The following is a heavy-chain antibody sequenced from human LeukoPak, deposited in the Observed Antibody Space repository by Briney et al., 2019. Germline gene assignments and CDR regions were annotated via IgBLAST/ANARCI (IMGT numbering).Heavy chain of an antibody. V-gene: IGHV3-9*01. Sequence: PGGSLRLSCAASGFTFDDYAIHWVRQAPGKGLEWVSGISWNSGSIGYADSVKGRFTISRDNAKNSLYLQMNSLRAEDTALYYCAKALLAGSFDYWGQGTLVTVSS. CDR3: AKALLAGSFDY. CDR2: ISWNSGSI. D-gene: IGHD3-3*02. J-gene: IGHJ4*02. CDR1: GFTFDDYA.